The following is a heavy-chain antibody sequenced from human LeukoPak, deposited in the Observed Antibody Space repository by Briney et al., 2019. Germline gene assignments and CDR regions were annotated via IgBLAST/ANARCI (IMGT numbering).Heavy chain of an antibody. CDR2: ISGSSTHI. CDR1: GSTFSSYG. D-gene: IGHD3-16*01. V-gene: IGHV3-21*01. CDR3: AGALYTSGSSRGS. J-gene: IGHJ5*02. Sequence: GGSLRLSCAASGSTFSSYGMHWVRQAPGKGLQWVSTISGSSTHISYADSVKGRFTVSRDNAKNSLNLLMNSLRVEDTAVYYCAGALYTSGSSRGSWGQGTLVIVSS.